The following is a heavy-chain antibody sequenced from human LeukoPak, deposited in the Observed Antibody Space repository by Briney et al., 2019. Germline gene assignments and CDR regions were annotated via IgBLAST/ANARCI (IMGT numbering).Heavy chain of an antibody. D-gene: IGHD5-24*01. Sequence: ASVKVSCKASGGTFSSYAISWVRQAPGQGLEWMGRTIPILGIANYAQKFQGRVTITADKSTSTAYMELSSLRSEDTAVYYCARVGDGYMDYWGQGTLVTVSS. V-gene: IGHV1-69*04. CDR2: TIPILGIA. CDR1: GGTFSSYA. J-gene: IGHJ4*02. CDR3: ARVGDGYMDY.